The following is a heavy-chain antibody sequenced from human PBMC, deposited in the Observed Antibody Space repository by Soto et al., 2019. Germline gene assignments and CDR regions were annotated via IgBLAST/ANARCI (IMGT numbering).Heavy chain of an antibody. D-gene: IGHD6-19*01. Sequence: SDTLSLTCTVSGGSISSYYWSWIRQPPGKGLEWIGYIYYSGSTNYNPSLKSRVTISVDTSKNQFSLKLSSVTAADTAVYYCAREQRIAVAGTENWFDPWGQGTRVNVS. CDR1: GGSISSYY. CDR2: IYYSGST. V-gene: IGHV4-59*01. J-gene: IGHJ5*02. CDR3: AREQRIAVAGTENWFDP.